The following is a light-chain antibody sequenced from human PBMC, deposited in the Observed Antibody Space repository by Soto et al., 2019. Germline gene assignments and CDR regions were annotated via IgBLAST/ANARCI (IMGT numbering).Light chain of an antibody. V-gene: IGKV1-27*01. Sequence: DIQMTQSPSSLSATVGDRVTITCRASRDITDYLAWYQQKPGQVPKLLIYAASTLQSGVPSRFTASGSGTDFTLTITGLQPEDFATYYCQNYNCAPWTFGQGTKVEF. CDR2: AAS. CDR1: RDITDY. J-gene: IGKJ1*01. CDR3: QNYNCAPWT.